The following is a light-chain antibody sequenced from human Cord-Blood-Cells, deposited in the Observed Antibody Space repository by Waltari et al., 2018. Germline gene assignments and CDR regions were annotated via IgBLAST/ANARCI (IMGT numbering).Light chain of an antibody. CDR1: TSDFGGFTL. J-gene: IGLJ3*02. Sequence: QSALTHPPPGLGPPGQSSTIPSTGTTSDFGGFTLFPRYHQHPGKAPKLRIYEGSKRPSGVSNRFSGSKSGNTASLTISGLQAEDEADYYCCSYAGSSTWVFGGGTKLTVL. CDR2: EGS. CDR3: CSYAGSSTWV. V-gene: IGLV2-23*01.